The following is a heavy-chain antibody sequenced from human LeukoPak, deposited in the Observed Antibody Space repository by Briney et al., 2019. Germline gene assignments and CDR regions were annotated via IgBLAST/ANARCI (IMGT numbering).Heavy chain of an antibody. V-gene: IGHV1-2*02. CDR2: INPNSGGT. J-gene: IGHJ4*02. CDR3: ARDRGSGSYYNDY. Sequence: ASVKVSCKASGYTFTGYYMHWVRQAPGQGLEWMGWINPNSGGTNYAQKFQGRVTMTRDTSISTAYMELSRLRSDDTAVYYCARDRGSGSYYNDYWDQGTLVTVSS. CDR1: GYTFTGYY. D-gene: IGHD1-26*01.